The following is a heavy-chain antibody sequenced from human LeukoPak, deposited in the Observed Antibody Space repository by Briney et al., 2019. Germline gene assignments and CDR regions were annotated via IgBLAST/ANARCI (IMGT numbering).Heavy chain of an antibody. D-gene: IGHD2-15*01. CDR1: GFICRGYG. CDR3: AKEEGAHHGGSDY. CDR2: ISCGAGST. J-gene: IGHJ4*02. Sequence: GWALTLFCAASGFICRGYGMSCLRQAAGTGWERIPTISCGAGSTYYADWVKGGLTISRDNSKDTLYLQMNSLRAEDTAVYYCAKEEGAHHGGSDYWGQGALVTVSS. V-gene: IGHV3-23*01.